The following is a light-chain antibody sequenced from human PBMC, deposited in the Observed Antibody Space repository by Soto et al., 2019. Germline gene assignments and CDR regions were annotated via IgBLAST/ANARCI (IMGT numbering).Light chain of an antibody. CDR2: DSS. J-gene: IGKJ1*01. CDR1: QSVSSN. CDR3: QQYGSSGT. Sequence: EIVLTQSPATLSLSPGERATLSCRASQSVSSNLAWYRQKPGQAPRLLIYDSSNRAAGIPARFSGSGSGTDFTFTFSRIEPEDFVVYYCQQYGSSGTFGQGTKVDIK. V-gene: IGKV3-11*01.